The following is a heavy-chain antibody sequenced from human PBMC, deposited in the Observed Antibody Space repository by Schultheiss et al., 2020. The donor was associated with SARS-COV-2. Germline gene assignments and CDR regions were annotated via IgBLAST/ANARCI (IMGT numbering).Heavy chain of an antibody. D-gene: IGHD6-19*01. V-gene: IGHV1-46*01. J-gene: IGHJ4*02. CDR1: GYTFTSYY. CDR3: ARPGYSSPLGDY. CDR2: INPSGGST. Sequence: ASVKVSCKASGYTFTSYYMHWVRQAPGQGLEWMGIINPSGGSTSYAQKLQGRVTMTTDTSTSTAYMELRSLRSDDTAVYYCARPGYSSPLGDYWGQGTLVTVSS.